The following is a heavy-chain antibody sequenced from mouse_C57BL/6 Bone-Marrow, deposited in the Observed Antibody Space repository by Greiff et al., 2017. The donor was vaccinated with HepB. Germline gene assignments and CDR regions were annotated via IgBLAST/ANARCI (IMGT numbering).Heavy chain of an antibody. CDR1: GYTFTSYW. V-gene: IGHV1-69*01. CDR3: AREDYDWYFDV. D-gene: IGHD2-4*01. CDR2: IDPSDSYT. J-gene: IGHJ1*03. Sequence: QVQLQQPGAELVMPGASVKLSCKASGYTFTSYWMHWVKQRPGQGLEWIGDIDPSDSYTNYNQKFKGKSTLTVDKSSSTAYMQLSSLTSEDSAVYYCAREDYDWYFDVWGTGTTVTVSS.